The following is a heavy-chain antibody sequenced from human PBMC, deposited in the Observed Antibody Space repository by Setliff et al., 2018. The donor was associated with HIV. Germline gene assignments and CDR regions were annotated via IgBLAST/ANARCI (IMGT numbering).Heavy chain of an antibody. J-gene: IGHJ6*03. V-gene: IGHV3-21*05. CDR3: ARDPSAGANLYYYVDV. Sequence: PGGSLRLSCVASGFTFSTFAMHWVRQAPGKGLEWVSYISRSSNYINYADSVKGRFTISRDNAKNSLYLQMSSLRAEDTAVYYCARDPSAGANLYYYVDVWGKGTTVTVSS. CDR1: GFTFSTFA. D-gene: IGHD1-26*01. CDR2: ISRSSNYI.